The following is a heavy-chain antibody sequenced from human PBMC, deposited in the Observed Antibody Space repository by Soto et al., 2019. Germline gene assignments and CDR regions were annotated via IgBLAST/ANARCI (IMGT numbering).Heavy chain of an antibody. CDR3: AKDKDIVVVPADDREVPPDAFDI. Sequence: QPGGSLRLSCTASGFTFSSYAMSWVRQAPGKGLEWVSAISGSGGSTYYADSMKGRFTISRDNSKNTLYLQMNSRRAEDTAVYYCAKDKDIVVVPADDREVPPDAFDIWGQGTMVTVSS. J-gene: IGHJ3*02. D-gene: IGHD2-2*01. V-gene: IGHV3-23*01. CDR2: ISGSGGST. CDR1: GFTFSSYA.